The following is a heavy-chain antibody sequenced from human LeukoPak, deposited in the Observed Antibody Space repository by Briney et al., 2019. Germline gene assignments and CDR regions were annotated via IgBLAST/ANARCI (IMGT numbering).Heavy chain of an antibody. CDR1: GFTFDDYA. CDR3: AKDRGDYISSVDY. J-gene: IGHJ4*02. Sequence: GGSLRLSCAVSGFTFDDYAMHWVRQAPGKGLERVSGISWNSGSIGYADSVKGRFTISRDNVKNSLYLQMNSLRAEDTALYYCAKDRGDYISSVDYWGQGTLVTVSS. V-gene: IGHV3-9*01. D-gene: IGHD4-17*01. CDR2: ISWNSGSI.